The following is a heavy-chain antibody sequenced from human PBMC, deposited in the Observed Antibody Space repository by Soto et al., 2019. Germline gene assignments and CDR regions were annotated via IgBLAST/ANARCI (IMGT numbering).Heavy chain of an antibody. V-gene: IGHV3-21*06. J-gene: IGHJ4*02. CDR3: ARDGGLYHHDY. CDR2: ISSTGSNI. Sequence: EVQLVESGGGLVKPGGSLRLSCAASGITFSTYSMGWVRQAPGKGLEWVSSISSTGSNIYYADSLKGRITISRDNAKNSLYLQMNNLRAEDTAVYYCARDGGLYHHDYWGQGTLVTVSS. D-gene: IGHD3-16*01. CDR1: GITFSTYS.